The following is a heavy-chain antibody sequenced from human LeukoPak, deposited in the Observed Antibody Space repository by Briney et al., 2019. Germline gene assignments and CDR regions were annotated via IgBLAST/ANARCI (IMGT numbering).Heavy chain of an antibody. V-gene: IGHV6-1*01. Sequence: SQTLSLTCAVSGDSVSSNSAAWNWIRQSPSRGLEWLGRTNYRSKLYDDYAKSVKSRITINPATSKNLFSLQLNSVTPEDTAVYYCARGGWGRFDSWGQGTLVTVSS. CDR1: GDSVSSNSAA. D-gene: IGHD3-16*01. CDR3: ARGGWGRFDS. CDR2: TNYRSKLYD. J-gene: IGHJ4*02.